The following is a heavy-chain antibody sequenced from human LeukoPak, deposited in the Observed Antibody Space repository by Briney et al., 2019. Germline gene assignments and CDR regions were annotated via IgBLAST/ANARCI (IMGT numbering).Heavy chain of an antibody. J-gene: IGHJ5*02. CDR2: IYYSGST. CDR3: AGGIAAAGTGWFDP. Sequence: IPSETLSLTCTVSGGSISSRSYCWGWIRQPPGKGLEWIGSIYYSGSTYYSPPLKSRVTISVDTSKNQFSLKLSSVTAADTAVYYCAGGIAAAGTGWFDPWGQGTLVTVSS. D-gene: IGHD6-13*01. CDR1: GGSISSRSYC. V-gene: IGHV4-39*01.